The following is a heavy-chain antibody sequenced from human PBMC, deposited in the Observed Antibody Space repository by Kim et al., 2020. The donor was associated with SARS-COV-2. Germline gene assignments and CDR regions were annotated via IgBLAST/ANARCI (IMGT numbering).Heavy chain of an antibody. CDR2: ISGSGGST. D-gene: IGHD3-10*01. CDR3: AKDQAMVRGVIGYYYYYGMDV. Sequence: GGSLRLSCAASGFTFSSYAMSWVRQAPGKGLEWVSAISGSGGSTYYADSVKGRFTISRDNSKNTLYLQMNSLRAEDTAVYYCAKDQAMVRGVIGYYYYYGMDVWGQGTTVTVSS. CDR1: GFTFSSYA. V-gene: IGHV3-23*01. J-gene: IGHJ6*02.